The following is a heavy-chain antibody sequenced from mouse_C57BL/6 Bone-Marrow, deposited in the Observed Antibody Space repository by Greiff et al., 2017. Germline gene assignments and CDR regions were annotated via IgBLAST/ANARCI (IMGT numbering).Heavy chain of an antibody. CDR3: ARRRYWYFDV. Sequence: QVQLQQSGAELVKPGASVKMSCKASGYTFTSYWITWVKQRPGQGLEWIGEIDPSDSYTNYNQKFKGKSTLTVDKSSSTAYMQLSSLTSEDSAVYYCARRRYWYFDVWGTGTTVTVSS. V-gene: IGHV1-69*01. CDR2: IDPSDSYT. J-gene: IGHJ1*03. CDR1: GYTFTSYW.